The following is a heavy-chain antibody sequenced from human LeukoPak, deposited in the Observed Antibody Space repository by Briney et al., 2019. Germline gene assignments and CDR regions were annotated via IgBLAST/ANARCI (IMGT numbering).Heavy chain of an antibody. D-gene: IGHD5-12*01. CDR3: ARGGESGYDT. Sequence: TLSLTCTVSGGSISSSSNYWGWIRQPPGKGLEWIGTIYSTGNTYYNPSLKSRLTISVDTSKNQFSLKLSSVTAADTAVYCCARGGESGYDTWGQGSLVTVSS. V-gene: IGHV4-39*01. CDR2: IYSTGNT. J-gene: IGHJ5*02. CDR1: GGSISSSSNY.